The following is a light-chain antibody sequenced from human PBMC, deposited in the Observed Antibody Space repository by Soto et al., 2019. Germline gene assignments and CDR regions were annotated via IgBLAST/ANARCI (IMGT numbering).Light chain of an antibody. CDR3: TSYTSSTTPCV. J-gene: IGLJ1*01. V-gene: IGLV2-18*02. Sequence: QLVLTQPPSVSGSPGQSVTISCTGTSSDVGSNNRVSWYQQPPGTAPKLMIYEVSNRPSGVPDRFSGSKSGNTASLTISGLRAEDEADYYCTSYTSSTTPCVFGTGTKLTVL. CDR1: SSDVGSNNR. CDR2: EVS.